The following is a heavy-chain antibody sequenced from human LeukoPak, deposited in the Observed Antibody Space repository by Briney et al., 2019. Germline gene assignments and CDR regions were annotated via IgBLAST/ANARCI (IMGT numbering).Heavy chain of an antibody. CDR1: GGTFSSYA. J-gene: IGHJ4*02. V-gene: IGHV1-69*04. CDR2: IIPILGIA. Sequence: SVKVSCKATGGTFSSYAISWVRQAPGQGLEWMGRIIPILGIANYAQKFQGRVTITADKSTSTAYMELSSLRSEDTAVYYCAKDGLRGYFDYWGQGTLVTVSS. D-gene: IGHD5-12*01. CDR3: AKDGLRGYFDY.